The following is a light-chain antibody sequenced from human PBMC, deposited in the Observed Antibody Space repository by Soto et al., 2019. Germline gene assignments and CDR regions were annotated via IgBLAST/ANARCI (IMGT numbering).Light chain of an antibody. CDR2: DAS. J-gene: IGKJ4*01. CDR3: QQRSKWPVT. V-gene: IGKV3-11*01. Sequence: EIVFTQSPATLSLSPGERATLSCRASQSISEFLAWYQQKPGQAPRLLIYDASNRATGTPARFSGSGSGTDFTLTISSLEAEDFALYYCQQRSKWPVTFGGGTKVDIK. CDR1: QSISEF.